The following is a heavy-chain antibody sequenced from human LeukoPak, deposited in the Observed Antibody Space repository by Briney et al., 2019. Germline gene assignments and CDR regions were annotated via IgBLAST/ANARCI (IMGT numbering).Heavy chain of an antibody. D-gene: IGHD2-2*01. CDR1: GGSVSSGSYY. Sequence: SETLTLTCTVSGGSVSSGSYYWSWIRQPPGKGLEWIGYIYYSGSTNYNPSLKSRVTISVDTSKNQFSLRLSSVTAADTAVYYCARETGYCSSTSCYRYFDYWGQGTLVTVSS. CDR2: IYYSGST. CDR3: ARETGYCSSTSCYRYFDY. V-gene: IGHV4-61*01. J-gene: IGHJ4*02.